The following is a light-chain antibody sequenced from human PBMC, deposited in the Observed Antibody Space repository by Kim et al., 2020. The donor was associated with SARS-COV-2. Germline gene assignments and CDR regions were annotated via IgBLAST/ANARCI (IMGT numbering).Light chain of an antibody. CDR2: VAS. Sequence: AYVGDIVTITCRASQSIHSSLNQYQQKPGKAPKLRICVASSLQSGVPSRFSGSGSGTDFTLTISSLQVEDFATYYCQQNYTGPRTFGQGTKVDIK. CDR1: QSIHSS. V-gene: IGKV1-39*01. CDR3: QQNYTGPRT. J-gene: IGKJ1*01.